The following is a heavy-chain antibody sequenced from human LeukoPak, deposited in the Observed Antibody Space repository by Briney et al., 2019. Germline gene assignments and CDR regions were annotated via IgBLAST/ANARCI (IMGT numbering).Heavy chain of an antibody. V-gene: IGHV4-39*01. D-gene: IGHD4/OR15-4a*01. CDR2: IYYSGST. CDR3: ARHISILRAGYFDY. Sequence: SETLSLTCTVSGGSISRSSYYWGWIRQAPGKGLEWIGSIYYSGSTYYNPSLKSRVTISVDTSKNQFSLKLSSVTAADTAVYYCARHISILRAGYFDYWGQGTLVTVSS. J-gene: IGHJ4*02. CDR1: GGSISRSSYY.